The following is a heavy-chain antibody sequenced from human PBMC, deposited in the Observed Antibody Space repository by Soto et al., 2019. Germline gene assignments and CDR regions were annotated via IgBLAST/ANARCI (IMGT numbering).Heavy chain of an antibody. CDR3: ARQDYGDTNLDY. CDR1: GGTFSSYT. D-gene: IGHD4-17*01. Sequence: QVQLVQSGAEVKKPGSSAKVSCKASGGTFSSYTISWVRQAPGQGLEWMGRIIPNLGIANYAQKFQGRVTITADNSTSTAYMELSSLRSEDTAVYYCARQDYGDTNLDYWGQETLVTV. J-gene: IGHJ4*02. V-gene: IGHV1-69*02. CDR2: IIPNLGIA.